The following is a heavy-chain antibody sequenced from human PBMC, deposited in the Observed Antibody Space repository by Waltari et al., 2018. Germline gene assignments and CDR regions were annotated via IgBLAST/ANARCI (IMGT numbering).Heavy chain of an antibody. Sequence: QVQLQASGPGLVTPSQTLSLTCTVSGCSISSGGYYWSCIRQHPGKALEWIGYIYYTGRANNIQALESRVTISADTSKNQFSLRLSSVTAADTSVYYGARTEQLVADYWGQGTMVTVSS. CDR2: IYYTGRA. V-gene: IGHV4-31*03. D-gene: IGHD6-6*01. CDR3: ARTEQLVADY. J-gene: IGHJ4*02. CDR1: GCSISSGGYY.